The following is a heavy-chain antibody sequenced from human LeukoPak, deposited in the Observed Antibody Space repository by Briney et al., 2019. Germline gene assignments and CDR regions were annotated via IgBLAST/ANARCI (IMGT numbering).Heavy chain of an antibody. J-gene: IGHJ4*02. CDR2: IYYTGST. D-gene: IGHD1-26*01. CDR1: GASISGGTYY. V-gene: IGHV4-39*01. Sequence: SETLSLTCSVSGASISGGTYYWGWIRQPPGKGLEWIGSIYYTGSTYDNPSLKSRVTISVDTSKNQFSLKPSPVTAADTAVYYCARRGGSGRAFDYWGQGTLVTVSS. CDR3: ARRGGSGRAFDY.